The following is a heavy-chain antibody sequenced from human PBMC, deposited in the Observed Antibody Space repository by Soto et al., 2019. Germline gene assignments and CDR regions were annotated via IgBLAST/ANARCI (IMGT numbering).Heavy chain of an antibody. CDR1: GFSLSTIGVG. V-gene: IGHV2-5*02. CDR2: IYWDDDK. CDR3: AHRTREMDISSWFDP. D-gene: IGHD2-2*01. Sequence: SGPTLVYPTQTLTLTCTFSGFSLSTIGVGVGWIRQPTGKALEWLALIYWDDDKRYSPSLKSRLTITKDTSKNQVVLTMTNMDPVDTATYYCAHRTREMDISSWFDPWGQGTLVTVS. J-gene: IGHJ5*02.